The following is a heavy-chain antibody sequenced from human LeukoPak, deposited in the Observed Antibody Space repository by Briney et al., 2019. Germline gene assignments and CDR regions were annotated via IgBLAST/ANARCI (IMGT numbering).Heavy chain of an antibody. J-gene: IGHJ4*02. CDR2: IYYSGST. Sequence: SETLSLTCTVSGYSITSAYYWGWIRQPPGKGLQWIGCIYYSGSTYYKPSLKSRVTISVDTSKNQFSLKLTSVTAADTAVYYCGRRSRSTWNYRRGDYWGQGTLVTVSS. V-gene: IGHV4-38-2*02. CDR1: GYSITSAYY. CDR3: GRRSRSTWNYRRGDY. D-gene: IGHD1-7*01.